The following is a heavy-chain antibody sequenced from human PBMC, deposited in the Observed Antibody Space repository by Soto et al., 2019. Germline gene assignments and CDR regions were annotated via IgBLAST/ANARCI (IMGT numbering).Heavy chain of an antibody. CDR1: GFTFSSSP. Sequence: EVQLVQSGGGFVQPGGSLRLSCAASGFTFSSSPMSWVRQAPGKGLEWISAIRKDGGSMYYRDSVKGRFTISRDNSKNTSSLRMKNLRAEDTAIYYCVRDRYTMIDFSSAFSSDWGQGALVIVSS. D-gene: IGHD3-3*01. J-gene: IGHJ4*02. CDR2: IRKDGGSM. CDR3: VRDRYTMIDFSSAFSSD. V-gene: IGHV3-23*04.